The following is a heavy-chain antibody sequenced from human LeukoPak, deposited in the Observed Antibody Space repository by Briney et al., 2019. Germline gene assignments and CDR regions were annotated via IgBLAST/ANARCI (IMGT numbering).Heavy chain of an antibody. J-gene: IGHJ5*02. D-gene: IGHD1-26*01. CDR1: GYTFTSYY. Sequence: AASVKVSCKASGYTFTSYYTHWVRQAPGQGLEWMGIINPSGGSTSYAQKFQGRVTMTRDMSTSTVYMELSSLRSEDTAVYYCARSVYPRENWFDPWGQGTLVTVSS. CDR3: ARSVYPRENWFDP. CDR2: INPSGGST. V-gene: IGHV1-46*01.